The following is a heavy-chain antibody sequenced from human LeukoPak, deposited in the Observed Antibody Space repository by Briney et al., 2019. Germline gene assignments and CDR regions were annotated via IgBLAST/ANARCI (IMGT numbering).Heavy chain of an antibody. V-gene: IGHV4-59*08. CDR1: GGSISSYY. D-gene: IGHD5-18*01. CDR2: IYYSGST. CDR3: ARHTDVDTAMLG. J-gene: IGHJ4*02. Sequence: PSETLSLTCTVSGGSISSYYWSWIRQPPGKGLEWIGYIYYSGSTNYNPSLKSRVTISVDTSKNQFSLKLSSVTAADTAVYYCARHTDVDTAMLGWGQGTLVTVSS.